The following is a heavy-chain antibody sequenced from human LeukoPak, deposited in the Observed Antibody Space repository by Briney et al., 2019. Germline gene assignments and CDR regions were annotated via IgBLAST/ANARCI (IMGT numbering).Heavy chain of an antibody. J-gene: IGHJ4*02. Sequence: GGSLRLSCAASGFTFSSYAIHWVRQAPGKGLDWVAVISYGGSNRYYADSVKGRFTISRDNSKNTLYLQMNSLRPEDTAVYYCAKDIGSYPGDYWGQGTLVTVSS. CDR1: GFTFSSYA. D-gene: IGHD1-26*01. CDR3: AKDIGSYPGDY. V-gene: IGHV3-30-3*01. CDR2: ISYGGSNR.